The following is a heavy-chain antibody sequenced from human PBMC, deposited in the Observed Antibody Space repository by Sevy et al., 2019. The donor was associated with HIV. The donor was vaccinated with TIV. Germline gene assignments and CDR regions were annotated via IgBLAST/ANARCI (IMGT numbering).Heavy chain of an antibody. J-gene: IGHJ5*01. CDR3: ARQLSYYDSLTGSQRGYWLDT. CDR2: VYNSGTT. V-gene: IGHV4-39*01. CDR1: GGSISSSSQF. D-gene: IGHD3-9*01. Sequence: SETLSLTCTVSGGSISSSSQFWAWIRQSPGKGLEWIGNVYNSGTTEYNPYLKSRITISVDTSKNKFSLKLTSVTAADTAVYYCARQLSYYDSLTGSQRGYWLDTWGHGNLVTVSS.